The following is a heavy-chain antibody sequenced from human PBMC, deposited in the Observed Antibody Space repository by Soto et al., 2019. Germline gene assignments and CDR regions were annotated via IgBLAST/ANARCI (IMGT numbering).Heavy chain of an antibody. J-gene: IGHJ3*02. D-gene: IGHD3-3*01. Sequence: SETLSLTCTVSGGSISSYYWSWIRQPPGKGLEWIGYIYYSGSTNYNPSLKSRVTISVDTSKNQFSLKLSSVTAADTAVYYCAREVIPAYYDFWSGYYHDAFDIWGQGAMVTVSS. CDR2: IYYSGST. CDR3: AREVIPAYYDFWSGYYHDAFDI. V-gene: IGHV4-59*01. CDR1: GGSISSYY.